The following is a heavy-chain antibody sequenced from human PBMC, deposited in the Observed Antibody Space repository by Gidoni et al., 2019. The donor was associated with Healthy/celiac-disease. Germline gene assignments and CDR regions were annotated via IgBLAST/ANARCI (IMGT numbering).Heavy chain of an antibody. Sequence: QVQLVQSGAEVKKPGASVKFSCKASGYTFPSYGIRCVRQAPGKGLEWMGWISAYNGNTNYEQKLQGRVTMTTDTSTSTAYMELRSLRSDDTAVYYCARDQSYSNYAVSPPTYYYYGMDVWGQGTTVTVSS. CDR3: ARDQSYSNYAVSPPTYYYYGMDV. J-gene: IGHJ6*02. CDR2: ISAYNGNT. D-gene: IGHD4-4*01. CDR1: GYTFPSYG. V-gene: IGHV1-18*04.